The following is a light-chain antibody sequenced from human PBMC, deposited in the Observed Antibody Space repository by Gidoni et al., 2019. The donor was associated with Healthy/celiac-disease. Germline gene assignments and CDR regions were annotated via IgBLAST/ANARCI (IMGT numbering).Light chain of an antibody. V-gene: IGLV2-14*01. CDR1: SSDVGGYNY. CDR2: EVS. Sequence: QSALTQPASVSGSPGQSITISCTGTSSDVGGYNYVSWYQQHPGKAPNLMIYEVSNRPSGVSNRFSGSKSGNTASLTISGLQAEDEADYYCSSYTSSSTPFVVFGGGTKLTVL. CDR3: SSYTSSSTPFVV. J-gene: IGLJ2*01.